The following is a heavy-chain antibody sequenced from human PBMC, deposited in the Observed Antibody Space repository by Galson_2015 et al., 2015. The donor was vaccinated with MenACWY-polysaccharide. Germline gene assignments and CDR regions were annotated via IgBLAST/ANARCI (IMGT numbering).Heavy chain of an antibody. Sequence: SLRLSCAASGFTFSTYWMHWVRQAPGKGLVWVSRIKSDGSSTNYADSVKGRFAISRDNAKNTLYLQMNSLRAEDTALHYCARGYSAYDWGQGTLVTVSA. CDR3: ARGYSAYD. J-gene: IGHJ4*02. CDR1: GFTFSTYW. CDR2: IKSDGSST. V-gene: IGHV3-74*01. D-gene: IGHD5-12*01.